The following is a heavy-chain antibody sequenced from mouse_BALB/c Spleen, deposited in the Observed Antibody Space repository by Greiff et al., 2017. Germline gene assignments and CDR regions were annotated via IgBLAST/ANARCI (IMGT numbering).Heavy chain of an antibody. CDR1: GFSLTGYS. V-gene: IGHV2-6-7*01. CDR3: AKYGNYDAMDY. J-gene: IGHJ4*01. CDR2: IWGDGRT. D-gene: IGHD2-1*01. Sequence: QVQLQQSGPGLVAPSQSLSITCTVSGFSLTGYSVNWVRQPPGKGLEWLGMIWGDGRTDYNSALKSRLSLSKDNSTSQVFLQMNSLQTDDTARYYCAKYGNYDAMDYWGQGTSVTVSS.